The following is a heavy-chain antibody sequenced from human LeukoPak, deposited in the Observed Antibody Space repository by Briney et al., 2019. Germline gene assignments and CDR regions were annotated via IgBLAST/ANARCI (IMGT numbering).Heavy chain of an antibody. J-gene: IGHJ6*02. D-gene: IGHD2-15*01. Sequence: GGSLRLSSAASGFTFSNYAIHWVPHAPGEGLERVAAISFDGSSKYYAGSVRGRSTISRDKSNNTVSLQMSSLRPEDTAVYYCAKGSGGSCYSSGDVWGQGTTVTVSS. CDR1: GFTFSNYA. CDR3: AKGSGGSCYSSGDV. CDR2: ISFDGSSK. V-gene: IGHV3-30*18.